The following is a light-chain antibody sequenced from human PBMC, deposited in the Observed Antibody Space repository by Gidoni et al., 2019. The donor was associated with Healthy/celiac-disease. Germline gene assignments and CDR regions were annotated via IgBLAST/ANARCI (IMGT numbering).Light chain of an antibody. CDR3: QQYGSSPEFT. V-gene: IGKV3-20*01. Sequence: DSVLTQSPGTLPLSPGERATLSCRASQSVSSSYLAWYQQKPGQAPRLLIYGASSRATGIPDRFSGSGSGTDFTLTISRLEAEGFAVYCCQQYGSSPEFTFGPGTKVEIK. J-gene: IGKJ3*01. CDR1: QSVSSSY. CDR2: GAS.